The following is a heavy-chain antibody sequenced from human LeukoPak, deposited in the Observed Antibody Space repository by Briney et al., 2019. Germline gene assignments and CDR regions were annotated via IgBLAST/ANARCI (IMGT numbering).Heavy chain of an antibody. CDR3: SSGGDIYDY. CDR1: GFTFTGHY. CDR2: IYPESGGT. Sequence: ASLKVSCKTSGFTFTGHYLHWVRQAPGQGLEWMGWIYPESGGTNYAQKFQGRVTMTRDTSSSTAYLELSRLRSDDTAVYYCSSGGDIYDYWGQGTLVTVSS. V-gene: IGHV1-2*02. J-gene: IGHJ4*02. D-gene: IGHD2-21*02.